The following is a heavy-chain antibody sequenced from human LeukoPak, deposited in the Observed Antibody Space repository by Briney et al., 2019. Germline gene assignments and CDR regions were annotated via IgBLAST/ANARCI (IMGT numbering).Heavy chain of an antibody. CDR1: GFTLSSYA. CDR3: ARKRNYGDYDAADAFDI. V-gene: IGHV3-30-3*01. J-gene: IGHJ3*02. CDR2: ISYDGSNK. D-gene: IGHD4-17*01. Sequence: GGSLRLSCAASGFTLSSYAMHRVRQDPGTGREWVAVISYDGSNKYYADSVKGRFTISRDNSKNTLYLQMNSLRAEDTAVYYCARKRNYGDYDAADAFDIWGQGTMVTVSS.